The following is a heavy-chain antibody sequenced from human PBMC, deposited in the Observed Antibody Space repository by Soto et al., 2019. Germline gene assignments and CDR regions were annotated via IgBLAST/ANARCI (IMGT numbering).Heavy chain of an antibody. CDR2: SKSKAEGVTI. Sequence: EVQLVESGGGMEKPGGSLRLSCAASGFTFSNAWMSWVRQVPGKGLEWVGRSKSKAEGVTIDYAARVKGRFTIARDDPKYTLYLQMNSPKTDNTSVYYCTTEHERAYGAEGVHHYGGQGILVTVSS. J-gene: IGHJ4*02. V-gene: IGHV3-15*01. CDR1: GFTFSNAW. CDR3: TTEHERAYGAEGVHHY. D-gene: IGHD4-17*01.